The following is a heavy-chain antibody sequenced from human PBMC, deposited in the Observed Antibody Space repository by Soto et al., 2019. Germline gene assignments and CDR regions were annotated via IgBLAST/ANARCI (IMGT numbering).Heavy chain of an antibody. CDR1: GGSFSGYY. Sequence: SETLSLTCAVYGGSFSGYYWSWIRQPPGKGLEWIGEINHSGSTNYNPSLKSRVTISVDTSKNQFSLKLSSVTAADTAVYYCARRRRSLMVRAVIRWFDPWRHGTLVTVS. D-gene: IGHD3-10*01. CDR2: INHSGST. V-gene: IGHV4-34*01. J-gene: IGHJ5*02. CDR3: ARRRRSLMVRAVIRWFDP.